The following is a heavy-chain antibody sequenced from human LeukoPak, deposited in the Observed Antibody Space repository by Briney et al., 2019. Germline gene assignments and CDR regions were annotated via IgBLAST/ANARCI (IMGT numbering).Heavy chain of an antibody. J-gene: IGHJ5*02. V-gene: IGHV4-59*01. Sequence: TSETLSPTCTVSGGSISSYYWSWIRQPPGKGLEWIGYIYYSGSTNYNPSLKSRVTISVDTSKNQFSLKLNSVTAADTAVYYCARISRGSLAWFDPWGQGTLVTVSS. D-gene: IGHD2-15*01. CDR3: ARISRGSLAWFDP. CDR1: GGSISSYY. CDR2: IYYSGST.